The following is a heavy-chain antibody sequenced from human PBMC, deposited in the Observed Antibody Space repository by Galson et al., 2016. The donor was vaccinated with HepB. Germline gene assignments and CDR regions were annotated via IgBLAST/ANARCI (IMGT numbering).Heavy chain of an antibody. Sequence: SLRLSCAASGFTSSNYDMSWVRQAPGKGLQWVSVVRASGNGGSTHYADSVKGRFTISRDTSKNTLYLQMNSLRADDTAVYYCAILGMYYRDTSDYFTEDFWGQGTLVTVSS. V-gene: IGHV3-23*01. D-gene: IGHD3-22*01. CDR2: VRASGNGGST. CDR1: GFTSSNYD. CDR3: AILGMYYRDTSDYFTEDF. J-gene: IGHJ4*02.